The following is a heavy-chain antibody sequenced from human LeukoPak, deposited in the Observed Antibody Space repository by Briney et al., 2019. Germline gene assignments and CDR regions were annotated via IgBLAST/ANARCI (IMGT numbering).Heavy chain of an antibody. CDR1: GGSLSSYY. D-gene: IGHD2-2*01. V-gene: IGHV4-4*07. Sequence: SETLSLTCTVSGGSLSSYYWSWIRQPAGKGLEWIGRIYTSGSTNYNPSLKSRVTMSVDTSKNQLSLKLSSVTAADTAVYYCARESPYCSSTSCYVVPYYYMDVWGKGTTVTVSS. CDR2: IYTSGST. J-gene: IGHJ6*03. CDR3: ARESPYCSSTSCYVVPYYYMDV.